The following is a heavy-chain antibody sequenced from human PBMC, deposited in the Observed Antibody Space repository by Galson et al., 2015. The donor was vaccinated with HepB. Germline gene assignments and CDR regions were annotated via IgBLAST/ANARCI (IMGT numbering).Heavy chain of an antibody. CDR2: IYPRDSDT. V-gene: IGHV5-51*01. CDR3: ARPREWDDAFDI. D-gene: IGHD1-26*01. Sequence: QSGAEVKKPGESLKISCKGSGYSFTNYWIGWVRQMPGKGLEWMGIIYPRDSDTRYSPSFQGQVTISAKKSIRTAYLQWSSLKASGTAMYYCARPREWDDAFDIWGQGTMVTVSS. J-gene: IGHJ3*02. CDR1: GYSFTNYW.